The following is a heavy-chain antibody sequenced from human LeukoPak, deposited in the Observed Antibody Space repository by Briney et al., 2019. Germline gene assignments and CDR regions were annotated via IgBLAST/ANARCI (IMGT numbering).Heavy chain of an antibody. CDR2: INHSGST. Sequence: PSETLSLTCTVSGDSISSSSYYWSWIRQPPGKGLEWIGEINHSGSTNYNPSLKSRVTISVDTSKNQFSLKLSSVTAADTAVYYCASTSRGYVWSGYPHYYYYMDVWGKGTTVTVSS. CDR3: ASTSRGYVWSGYPHYYYYMDV. D-gene: IGHD3-3*01. CDR1: GDSISSSSYY. V-gene: IGHV4-39*07. J-gene: IGHJ6*03.